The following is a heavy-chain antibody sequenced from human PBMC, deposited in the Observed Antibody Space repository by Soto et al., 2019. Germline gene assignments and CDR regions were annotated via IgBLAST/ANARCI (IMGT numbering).Heavy chain of an antibody. CDR3: ARSPRSMVRGWDWFDP. V-gene: IGHV4-59*01. J-gene: IGHJ5*02. Sequence: TSETLSLTCTVSGGSISSYYWSWIRQPPGKGLEWIGYIYYSGSTNYNPSLKSRVTISVDTSKNQFSLKLSSVTAADTAVYYCARSPRSMVRGWDWFDPWGQGTLVTVSS. D-gene: IGHD3-10*01. CDR2: IYYSGST. CDR1: GGSISSYY.